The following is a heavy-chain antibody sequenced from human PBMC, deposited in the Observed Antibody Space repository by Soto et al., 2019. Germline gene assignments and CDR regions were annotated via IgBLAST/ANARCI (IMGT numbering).Heavy chain of an antibody. J-gene: IGHJ6*03. CDR3: ARVIYSGYDFRPHYYYYMDV. CDR2: IYYSGST. CDR1: GGSISSYY. V-gene: IGHV4-59*01. D-gene: IGHD5-12*01. Sequence: SETLSLTCTVSGGSISSYYWSWIRQPPGKGLEWIGYIYYSGSTNYNPSLKSRVTISVDTSKNQFSLKLSSVTAADTAVYYCARVIYSGYDFRPHYYYYMDVWGKGTTVTVSS.